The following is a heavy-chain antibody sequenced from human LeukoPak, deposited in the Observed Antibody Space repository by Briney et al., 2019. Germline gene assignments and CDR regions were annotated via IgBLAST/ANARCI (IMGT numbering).Heavy chain of an antibody. D-gene: IGHD6-6*01. CDR3: ASLVPPIIAARPIWPKPRFDY. V-gene: IGHV3-30*04. Sequence: PGGSLRLSCAASGFTFSSYAMHWVRQAPGKGLEWVAVISYDGSNKYYADSVKGRFTISRDNSKNTLYLQMNSLRAEDTAVYYCASLVPPIIAARPIWPKPRFDYWGQGTLVTVSS. CDR2: ISYDGSNK. CDR1: GFTFSSYA. J-gene: IGHJ4*02.